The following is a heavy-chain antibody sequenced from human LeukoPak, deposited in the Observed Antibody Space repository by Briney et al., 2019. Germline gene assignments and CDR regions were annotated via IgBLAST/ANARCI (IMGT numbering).Heavy chain of an antibody. Sequence: TSETLSLTCTVSGNSFGDYYWSWIRQPPGKGLEWIGEINHSGSTNYNPSLKSRVTISVDTSKNQFSLKLSSVTAADTAVYYCARHRRQTYSYGSGSYYNLGWFDPWGQGTLVTVSS. J-gene: IGHJ5*02. CDR1: GNSFGDYY. D-gene: IGHD3-10*01. CDR2: INHSGST. V-gene: IGHV4-34*01. CDR3: ARHRRQTYSYGSGSYYNLGWFDP.